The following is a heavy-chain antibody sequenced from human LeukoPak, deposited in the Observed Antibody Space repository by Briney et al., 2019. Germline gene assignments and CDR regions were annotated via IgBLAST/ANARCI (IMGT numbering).Heavy chain of an antibody. Sequence: GGSLRLSCAASGFTFTNYWMSWVRQAPGKGLELVANIKQDRSEKYYVDSVKGRFTISRDNAKNSLYLQMNSLRAEDTAVYYCAKIGLSSGTDYWGQGTLVTVSS. J-gene: IGHJ4*02. V-gene: IGHV3-7*01. CDR1: GFTFTNYW. CDR3: AKIGLSSGTDY. CDR2: IKQDRSEK. D-gene: IGHD3-22*01.